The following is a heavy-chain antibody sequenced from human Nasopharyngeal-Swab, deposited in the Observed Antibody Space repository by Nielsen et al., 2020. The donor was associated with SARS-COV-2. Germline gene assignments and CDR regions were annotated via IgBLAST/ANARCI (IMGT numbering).Heavy chain of an antibody. CDR2: ISSSSSTI. V-gene: IGHV3-48*04. CDR3: ARGGRYSYGNYGMDV. CDR1: GFTFSSYS. J-gene: IGHJ6*02. D-gene: IGHD5-18*01. Sequence: GESLKISCAASGFTFSSYSMNWVRQAPGKGLEWVSYISSSSSTIYYADSVKGRFTISRDNAKNSLYLQMNSLRAEDTAAYYCARGGRYSYGNYGMDVWGQGTTVTVSS.